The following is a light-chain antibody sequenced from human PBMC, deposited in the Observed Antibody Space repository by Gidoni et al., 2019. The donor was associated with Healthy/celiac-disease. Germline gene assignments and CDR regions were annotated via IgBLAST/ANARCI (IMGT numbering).Light chain of an antibody. CDR1: QGISSA. V-gene: IGKV1D-13*01. J-gene: IGKJ5*01. CDR2: DAS. CDR3: QQFNNYLIT. Sequence: AIQFTQSPSSLSASVGDRVTITCRASQGISSALAWYQQKPGKAPKLLIYDASSLESGVPSRFSGSGSGTDFTLTISSLQPEDFATYYCQQFNNYLITFXQXTRLEIK.